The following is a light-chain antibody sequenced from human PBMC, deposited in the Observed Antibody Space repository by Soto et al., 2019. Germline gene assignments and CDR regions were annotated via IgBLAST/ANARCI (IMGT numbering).Light chain of an antibody. V-gene: IGKV3-15*01. CDR2: GAF. CDR3: QQYNNSPRT. CDR1: QEVSTM. J-gene: IGKJ1*01. Sequence: EVVMTQSPVTLSVSPGESATLSCRASQEVSTMLAWYQQQPGQAPRLLIYGAFFRATGIPAKFTGSGSGTEFTLTITSLHSEDFAVYYCQQYNNSPRTFGLGTEVE.